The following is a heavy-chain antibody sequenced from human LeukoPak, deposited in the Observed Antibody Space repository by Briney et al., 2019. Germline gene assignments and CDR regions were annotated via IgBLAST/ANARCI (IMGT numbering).Heavy chain of an antibody. V-gene: IGHV1-18*04. CDR1: GYTFTSYG. CDR3: ARDRSYGQAFYY. J-gene: IGHJ4*02. Sequence: GASVEVSCKASGYTFTSYGISWVRQAPGQAREYMGWISAYNGNTNYAQKLQGRVTMTTDTSTSTAYMELRSLRSDDTAVYYCARDRSYGQAFYYWGQGTLVTVSS. D-gene: IGHD5-18*01. CDR2: ISAYNGNT.